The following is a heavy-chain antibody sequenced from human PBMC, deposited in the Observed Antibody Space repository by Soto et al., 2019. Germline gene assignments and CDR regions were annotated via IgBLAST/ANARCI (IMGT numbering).Heavy chain of an antibody. CDR1: GFTFSNAW. Sequence: GSLRLSCAASGFTFSNAWMNWVRQAPGKGLEWVGRIKSKTDGGTTDYAAPVKGRFTISRDDSKNTLYLQMNSLKTEDTAVYYCARFLPISMVRGWFDPWGQGTLVT. J-gene: IGHJ5*02. V-gene: IGHV3-15*07. CDR3: ARFLPISMVRGWFDP. CDR2: IKSKTDGGTT. D-gene: IGHD3-10*01.